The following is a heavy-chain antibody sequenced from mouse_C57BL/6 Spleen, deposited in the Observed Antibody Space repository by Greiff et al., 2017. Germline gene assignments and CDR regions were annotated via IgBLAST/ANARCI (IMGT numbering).Heavy chain of an antibody. CDR2: IHPNSGST. CDR3: ARWGDYPYAMDY. CDR1: GYTFTSYW. Sequence: QVQLQQPGAELVKPGASVKLSCKASGYTFTSYWMHWVKQRPGQGLEWIGMIHPNSGSTNYNEKFKSKATLTVDKSSSTAYMQLSSLTSEDSAVYYCARWGDYPYAMDYWGQGTSVTVSS. V-gene: IGHV1-64*01. D-gene: IGHD2-4*01. J-gene: IGHJ4*01.